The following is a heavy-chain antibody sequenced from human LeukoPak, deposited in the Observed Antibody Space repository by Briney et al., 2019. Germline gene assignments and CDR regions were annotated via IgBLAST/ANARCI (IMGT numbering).Heavy chain of an antibody. CDR3: ARAPYASSGISFDY. D-gene: IGHD3-22*01. J-gene: IGHJ4*02. Sequence: GRSLRLSCAASGFTFSSYAMHWVRQAPGKGLEWVAVISYDGSSKYYADSVKGRFTISRENSKNTLYLQMNSLRAEDTAVYYCARAPYASSGISFDYWGQGTLVTVSS. CDR2: ISYDGSSK. V-gene: IGHV3-30-3*01. CDR1: GFTFSSYA.